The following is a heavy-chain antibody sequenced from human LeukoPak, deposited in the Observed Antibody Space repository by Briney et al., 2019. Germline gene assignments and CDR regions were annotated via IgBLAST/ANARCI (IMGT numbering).Heavy chain of an antibody. J-gene: IGHJ5*02. CDR2: INHSGST. D-gene: IGHD1-14*01. CDR3: ARGGPEADTKGVRFDP. Sequence: SETLSLTCAVYGGSFSGYYWSWIRQPPGKGLEWIGDINHSGSTNYNPSLKSRVTISVDTYKNQFSLKLNSVTAADTAVYDCARGGPEADTKGVRFDPGGGGTLVTVSS. V-gene: IGHV4-34*01. CDR1: GGSFSGYY.